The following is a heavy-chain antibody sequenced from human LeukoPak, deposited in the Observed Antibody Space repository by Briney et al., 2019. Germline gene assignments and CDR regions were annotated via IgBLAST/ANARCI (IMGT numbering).Heavy chain of an antibody. D-gene: IGHD4-17*01. Sequence: EISCKASGGTFSSYAISWVRQAPGQGLEWMGGIIPIFGTANYAQKFQGRVTITADESTSTAYMELSSLRSEDTAVYYCAREQYYGDYAIDFWGQGTLVTVSS. CDR2: IIPIFGTA. V-gene: IGHV1-69*01. J-gene: IGHJ4*02. CDR1: GGTFSSYA. CDR3: AREQYYGDYAIDF.